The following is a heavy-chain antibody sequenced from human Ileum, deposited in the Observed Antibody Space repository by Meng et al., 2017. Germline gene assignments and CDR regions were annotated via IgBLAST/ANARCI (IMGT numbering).Heavy chain of an antibody. Sequence: GSLRLSCTVSGGSFRNFYWSWVRQSPGKGLEWIGYIYNSGIKNYNSSLKGRVAMSVDPSKNQFSLKLSSVTTADTAVYYCAREGDCDGGSCYRDWGQGIRVNGSS. J-gene: IGHJ4*02. CDR1: GGSFRNFY. CDR3: AREGDCDGGSCYRD. CDR2: IYNSGIK. V-gene: IGHV4-59*01. D-gene: IGHD2-15*01.